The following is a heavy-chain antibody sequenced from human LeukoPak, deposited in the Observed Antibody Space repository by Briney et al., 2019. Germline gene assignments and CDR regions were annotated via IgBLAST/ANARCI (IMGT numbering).Heavy chain of an antibody. V-gene: IGHV3-66*02. J-gene: IGHJ3*02. CDR2: IYSGGST. D-gene: IGHD2-2*03. Sequence: PGGSLRLSCAASGFTVSSNYMGWVRQAPGKGLEWVSVIYSGGSTYYADSVKGRFTISRDNSKNTLYLQMSSLRPEDTAVYSCARTFGYCTTTSCQIGTRGDAFDIWGLGTMVTVSS. CDR3: ARTFGYCTTTSCQIGTRGDAFDI. CDR1: GFTVSSNY.